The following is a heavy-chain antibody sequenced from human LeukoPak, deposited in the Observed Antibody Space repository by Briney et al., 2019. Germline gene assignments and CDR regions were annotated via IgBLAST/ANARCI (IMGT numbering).Heavy chain of an antibody. V-gene: IGHV3-66*02. D-gene: IGHD3-16*01. CDR3: AGRRVLDASFDY. CDR2: IYSGDNT. Sequence: GGSLRLSCAASEFTVSNNYMSWVRQAPGKGLEWVSVIYSGDNTYYVESVKGRFTISRDNSKNTLFLQMNRLRAEDTAVYYCAGRRVLDASFDYWGQGTLVTVSS. CDR1: EFTVSNNY. J-gene: IGHJ4*02.